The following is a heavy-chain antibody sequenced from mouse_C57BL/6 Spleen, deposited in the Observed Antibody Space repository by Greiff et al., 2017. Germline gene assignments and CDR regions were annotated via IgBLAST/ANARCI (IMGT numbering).Heavy chain of an antibody. CDR2: IYPGNGDP. CDR1: GYAFSSSL. V-gene: IGHV1-82*01. Sequence: VKLMESGPELVRPGASVKISCKASGYAFSSSLINWVKQRPGQGLEWIGRIYPGNGDPNSNGTFNGKATLPAAKSSSTAYMQLSSLTSEDSAVYLRASTDSWAMDYWGQGTSVTVS. D-gene: IGHD3-2*01. CDR3: ASTDSWAMDY. J-gene: IGHJ4*01.